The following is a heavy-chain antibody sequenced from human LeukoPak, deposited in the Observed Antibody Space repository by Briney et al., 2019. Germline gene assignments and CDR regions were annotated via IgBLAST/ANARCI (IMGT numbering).Heavy chain of an antibody. V-gene: IGHV1-69*04. Sequence: ASVKVSCKASGGTFSSYAISWVRQAPGQGLEWMGRIIPILGIANYAQKFQGRVTITADKSTSTAYMELSSLRSEDTAVYYCAREPADRTFDYWGQGTLVTVSS. CDR3: AREPADRTFDY. J-gene: IGHJ4*02. CDR2: IIPILGIA. CDR1: GGTFSSYA.